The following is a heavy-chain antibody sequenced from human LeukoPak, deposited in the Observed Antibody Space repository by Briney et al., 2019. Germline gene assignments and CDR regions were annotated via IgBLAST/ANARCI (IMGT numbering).Heavy chain of an antibody. CDR1: GGSFSSYY. CDR2: IYYSGST. J-gene: IGHJ6*02. Sequence: SETLSLTCTVSGGSFSSYYWSWIRQPPGKGLEWIGYIYYSGSTNYNPSLKSRVTISVDTSKNQFSLKLSSVTAADTAVYYCARVAAVAGTRYYGMDVWGQGTTVTVSS. CDR3: ARVAAVAGTRYYGMDV. V-gene: IGHV4-59*01. D-gene: IGHD6-19*01.